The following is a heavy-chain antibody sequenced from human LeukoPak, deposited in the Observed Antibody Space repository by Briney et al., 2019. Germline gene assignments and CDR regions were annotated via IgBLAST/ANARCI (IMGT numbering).Heavy chain of an antibody. CDR2: IYYRGST. Sequence: PSETLSLTCTVSGGSISSGDYYWTWIRQHPGKGLEWIGYIYYRGSTYYNPSLKSRVTISVDTSKSQFSLRLSSVTAADTAVYYCARCDSRGYPFDNWGQGTLVTVSS. J-gene: IGHJ4*02. V-gene: IGHV4-31*03. D-gene: IGHD3-22*01. CDR1: GGSISSGDYY. CDR3: ARCDSRGYPFDN.